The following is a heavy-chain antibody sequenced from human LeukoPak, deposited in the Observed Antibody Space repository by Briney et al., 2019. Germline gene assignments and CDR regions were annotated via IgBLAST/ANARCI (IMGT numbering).Heavy chain of an antibody. J-gene: IGHJ4*02. CDR1: VYSFTAYY. CDR3: ATSEISTIKNFDH. V-gene: IGHV1-2*02. Sequence: GASVTVSFTASVYSFTAYYIHWVRQAPAQGLEWMGWVNHSSGGTNFAEKFQGRVTMTGDTSISTAYMELSRLRSDDTAVYYCATSEISTIKNFDHWGQGTLVTVSS. CDR2: VNHSSGGT. D-gene: IGHD5-24*01.